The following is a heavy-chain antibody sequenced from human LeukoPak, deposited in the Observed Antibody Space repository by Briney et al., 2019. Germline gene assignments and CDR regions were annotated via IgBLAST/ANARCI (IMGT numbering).Heavy chain of an antibody. CDR1: GYTFTGYY. D-gene: IGHD3-10*01. CDR2: INPNSGGT. CDR3: TRDLTMVRGVISNYYYMDV. Sequence: ASVKVSCKASGYTFTGYYMHWVRQAPGQGLEWMGWINPNSGGTNYAQKFQGRVTMTRDTSISTAYMELSRLRSDDTAVYYCTRDLTMVRGVISNYYYMDVWGKGTTVTISS. V-gene: IGHV1-2*02. J-gene: IGHJ6*03.